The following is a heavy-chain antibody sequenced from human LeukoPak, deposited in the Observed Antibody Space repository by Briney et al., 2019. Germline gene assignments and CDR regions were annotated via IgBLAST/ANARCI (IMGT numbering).Heavy chain of an antibody. Sequence: SETLSLTCTVSGGSISSSSYYWGWIRQPPGKGLEWIGSIYYSGSTYYNPSLKSRVTISVDTSKNQFSLKLSSVTAADTAVYYCARLSRPGGWFDPWGQGTLVTVSS. CDR3: ARLSRPGGWFDP. CDR2: IYYSGST. V-gene: IGHV4-39*01. D-gene: IGHD2/OR15-2a*01. CDR1: GGSISSSSYY. J-gene: IGHJ5*02.